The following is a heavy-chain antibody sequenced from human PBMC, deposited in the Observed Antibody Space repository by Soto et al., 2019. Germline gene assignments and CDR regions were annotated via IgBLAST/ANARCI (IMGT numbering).Heavy chain of an antibody. CDR1: GGSISSYY. D-gene: IGHD1-26*01. CDR2: IYPSGST. CDR3: AGGMERSIAGVTS. V-gene: IGHV4-4*07. J-gene: IGHJ5*02. Sequence: QVQLQESGPGLVKPSETLSLTCTVSGGSISSYYWSWIRQPAGKGLEWIGRIYPSGSTNSNPSLKSRFTMSVDTSKNQFSLKLSSVSAADTAIDYCAGGMERSIAGVTSWGQGTLVTVSS.